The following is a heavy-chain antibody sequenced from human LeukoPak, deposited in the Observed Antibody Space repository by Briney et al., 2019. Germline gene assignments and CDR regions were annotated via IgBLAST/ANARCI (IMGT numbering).Heavy chain of an antibody. J-gene: IGHJ6*04. CDR1: GFTFTSSA. CDR3: AAGDPEVQLERRFFYYYYGMDV. CDR2: IVVGSGNT. V-gene: IGHV1-58*01. Sequence: SVKVSCKASGFTFTSSAVQWVRQARGQRLEWIGWIVVGSGNTNYAQKSQERVTITRDMSTSTAYMELSSLRSEDTAVYYCAAGDPEVQLERRFFYYYYGMDVWGKGTTVTVSS. D-gene: IGHD1-1*01.